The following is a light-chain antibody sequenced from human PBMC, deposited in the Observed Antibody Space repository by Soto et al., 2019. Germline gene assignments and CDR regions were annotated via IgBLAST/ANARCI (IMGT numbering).Light chain of an antibody. V-gene: IGKV3-20*01. J-gene: IGKJ1*01. CDR1: QSVGSTY. CDR3: QQYGESPWP. CDR2: GVS. Sequence: VLPQSPGTLSLSPGERATLSCRASQSVGSTYLAWYQQKPGQAPRLLIYGVSSRATGIPDRFSGSGSGTDFTLTISRLQLEDFAVYYCQQYGESPWPFGQGTQLDI.